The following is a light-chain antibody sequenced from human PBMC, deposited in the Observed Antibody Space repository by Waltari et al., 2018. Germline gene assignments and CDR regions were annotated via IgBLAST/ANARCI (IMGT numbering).Light chain of an antibody. CDR1: KDITTS. CDR2: DAS. CDR3: QQFHSLPYT. J-gene: IGKJ2*01. V-gene: IGKV1-33*01. Sequence: DIQLTQSPSSLSASVGDRVTFTCQATKDITTSLSWFQQKPGEAPRILIYDASTLQPGVPSRFSGTGSATGFSLTITSLQLDDSATYYCQQFHSLPYTFARGTKLHIK.